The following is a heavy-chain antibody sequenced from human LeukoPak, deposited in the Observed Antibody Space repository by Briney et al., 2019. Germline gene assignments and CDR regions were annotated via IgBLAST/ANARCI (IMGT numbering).Heavy chain of an antibody. CDR2: IIPILGIA. V-gene: IGHV1-69*04. CDR3: ARMQLGYCSGGSCLGFDY. Sequence: SVKVSCKASGGTFSSYAISWVRPAPGQGLEWMGRIIPILGIANYAQKFQGRVTITADKSTSTAYMELSSLRSEDTAVYYCARMQLGYCSGGSCLGFDYWAREPWSPSPQ. CDR1: GGTFSSYA. J-gene: IGHJ4*02. D-gene: IGHD2-15*01.